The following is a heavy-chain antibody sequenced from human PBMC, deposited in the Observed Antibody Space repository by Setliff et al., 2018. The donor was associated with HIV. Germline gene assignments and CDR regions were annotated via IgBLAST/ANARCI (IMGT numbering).Heavy chain of an antibody. CDR3: ARSLVPSGYYDGRHAFDI. CDR2: IYYSGNT. CDR1: GASIRGHY. V-gene: IGHV4-59*08. J-gene: IGHJ3*02. D-gene: IGHD3-22*01. Sequence: KTSETLSLTCTVSGASIRGHYWSWIRQSPGKGLEWIGNIYYSGNTNYDPSFKSRVTISVDTSKNQFSLRVNSVTAADTAVYYCARSLVPSGYYDGRHAFDIWGQGTKVTVSS.